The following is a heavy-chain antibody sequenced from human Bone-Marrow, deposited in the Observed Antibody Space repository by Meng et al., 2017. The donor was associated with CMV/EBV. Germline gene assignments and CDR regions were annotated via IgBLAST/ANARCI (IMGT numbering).Heavy chain of an antibody. V-gene: IGHV3-43*01. D-gene: IGHD6-6*01. J-gene: IGHJ6*02. CDR3: AKDFRGIAARHSYGMDV. CDR2: ISWDGGST. CDR1: GFTFDDYT. Sequence: GGSLRLSCAASGFTFDDYTMHWVRQAPGKGLEWVSLISWDGGSTYYADSVKGRFTISRDNSKNSLYLQMNSLRTEDTALYYCAKDFRGIAARHSYGMDVWSQGTTVTV.